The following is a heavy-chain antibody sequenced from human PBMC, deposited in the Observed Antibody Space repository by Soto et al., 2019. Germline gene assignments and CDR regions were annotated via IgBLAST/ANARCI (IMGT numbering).Heavy chain of an antibody. D-gene: IGHD2-15*01. CDR3: AKARRSGNSCYVTDY. V-gene: IGHV3-23*01. CDR2: ISGSGGSP. CDR1: GFTFNSYT. J-gene: IGHJ4*01. Sequence: GGSLRLSCAASGFTFNSYTMAWVRQAPGKGLEWVSSISGSGGSPSYADSVQGRFTISRDNSRNTLSLQMNSLRAEDTATYYCAKARRSGNSCYVTDYWGHGSLVTVS.